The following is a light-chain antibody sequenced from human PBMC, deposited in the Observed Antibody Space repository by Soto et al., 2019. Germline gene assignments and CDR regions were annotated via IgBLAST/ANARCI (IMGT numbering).Light chain of an antibody. CDR3: HQRYNWPRVT. CDR1: QSVSNS. Sequence: EIVLTHSLATLSLSPGARVPLSCRASQSVSNSLAWYQQKPGQPPRLLIYDVSNRATGIPARFSGSGSGTDFTLTITSLEPEDFAVYFCHQRYNWPRVTFGQGTRLEIK. CDR2: DVS. J-gene: IGKJ5*01. V-gene: IGKV3-11*01.